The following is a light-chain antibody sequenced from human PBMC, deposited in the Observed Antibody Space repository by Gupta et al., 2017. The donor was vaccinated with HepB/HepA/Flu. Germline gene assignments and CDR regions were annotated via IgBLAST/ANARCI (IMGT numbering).Light chain of an antibody. CDR1: SPNLGINT. V-gene: IGLV1-44*01. CDR2: SNS. CDR3: AAWDDSLSSNV. J-gene: IGLJ1*01. Sequence: QSVLTQPPSASGTPGQRVTISCSGSSPNLGINTLNWYQQCPGTAPKLLIYSNSRRPSGVPARFSGSKSVTSAALPTSGLQAEDEADYYCAAWDDSLSSNVFGTGTKVTVL.